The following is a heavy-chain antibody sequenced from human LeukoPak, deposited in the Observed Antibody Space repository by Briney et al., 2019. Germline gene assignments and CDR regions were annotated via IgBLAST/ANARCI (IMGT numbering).Heavy chain of an antibody. CDR2: INPSGGST. V-gene: IGHV1-46*01. J-gene: IGHJ4*02. CDR3: AKAAPRSNNQLDY. D-gene: IGHD1-14*01. Sequence: ASVKVSCKASGYTFTSYYMHWVRQAPGQGLEWMGIINPSGGSTDYAQKFQGRVTMTRDTATSTVYMKLSSLRSEDTAVYYCAKAAPRSNNQLDYWGQGTLVTVSS. CDR1: GYTFTSYY.